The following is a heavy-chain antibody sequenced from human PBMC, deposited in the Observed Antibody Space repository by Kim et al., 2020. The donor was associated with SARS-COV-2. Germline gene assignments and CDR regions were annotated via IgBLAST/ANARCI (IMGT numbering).Heavy chain of an antibody. J-gene: IGHJ3*02. V-gene: IGHV4-61*02. CDR3: ARAGIGRFGEFDAFDI. CDR2: IYTSGST. CDR1: GGSISSGSYY. Sequence: SETLSLTCTVSGGSISSGSYYWSWIRQPAGKGLEWIGRIYTSGSTNYNPSLKSRVTISVDTSKNQFSLKLSSVTAADTAVYYCARAGIGRFGEFDAFDIWGQGTMVTVSS. D-gene: IGHD3-10*01.